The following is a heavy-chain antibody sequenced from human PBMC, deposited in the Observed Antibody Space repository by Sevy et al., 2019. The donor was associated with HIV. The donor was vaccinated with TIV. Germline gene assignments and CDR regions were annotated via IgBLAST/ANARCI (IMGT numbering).Heavy chain of an antibody. CDR2: IYSGGST. CDR3: ARGVTVTRGFDI. J-gene: IGHJ3*02. Sequence: GGSLRLSCAASGFTVSSNYMSWVRQAPGKGLEWVSVIYSGGSTYYAECVKGRFSISRDKSKNTLYLQMNSVRAEDTAGEYRARGVTVTRGFDIWGQGTMVTVSS. D-gene: IGHD4-17*01. V-gene: IGHV3-53*01. CDR1: GFTVSSNY.